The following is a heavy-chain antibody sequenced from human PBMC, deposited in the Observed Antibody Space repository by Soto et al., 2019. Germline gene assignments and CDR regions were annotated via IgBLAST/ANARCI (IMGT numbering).Heavy chain of an antibody. CDR2: VFYTGSP. J-gene: IGHJ4*02. D-gene: IGHD3-16*01. V-gene: IGHV4-39*01. CDR3: ARHPFGGYAFDS. CDR1: VASINSNVHY. Sequence: SETLSLTCTVSVASINSNVHYWGWVRQSPGKGLEWIASVFYTGSPYHNPSLESRVSISVDTSDNRFSLKVTSVTAADTGIYYCARHPFGGYAFDSWGQGTLVTVSS.